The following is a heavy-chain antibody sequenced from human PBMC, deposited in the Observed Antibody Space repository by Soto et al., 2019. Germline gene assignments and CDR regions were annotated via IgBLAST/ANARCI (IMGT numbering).Heavy chain of an antibody. CDR1: GFTFSSYS. CDR2: ISSSSSTI. CDR3: AREGGDLTWFDP. Sequence: EVQLVESGGGLVQPGGSLRLSCAASGFTFSSYSMNWVRQAPGKGLEWVSYISSSSSTIYYADYVKGRFTISSDNAKNSLYRTMTSLGAEDTAVYYCAREGGDLTWFDPWGQGTLVTVSS. V-gene: IGHV3-48*01. J-gene: IGHJ5*02. D-gene: IGHD4-17*01.